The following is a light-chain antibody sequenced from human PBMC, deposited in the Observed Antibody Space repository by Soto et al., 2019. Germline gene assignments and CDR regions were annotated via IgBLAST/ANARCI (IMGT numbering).Light chain of an antibody. V-gene: IGLV2-23*01. CDR2: EGS. Sequence: QSALTQPASVSGSPGQSITISCTGTSSDVGTYNLVSWYQQHPGKAPKLMIYEGSKRPSGVSNRFSGSKSGNTASLTLSGLQAEDEADYYCCSYAGSNTWVFGGGTKLTVL. CDR3: CSYAGSNTWV. CDR1: SSDVGTYNL. J-gene: IGLJ3*02.